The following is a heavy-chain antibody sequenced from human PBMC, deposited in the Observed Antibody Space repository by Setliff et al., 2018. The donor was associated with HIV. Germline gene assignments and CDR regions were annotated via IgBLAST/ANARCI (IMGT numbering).Heavy chain of an antibody. CDR1: GYTSTRYF. CDR2: INPSGGST. Sequence: ASVKVSCKASGYTSTRYFMHCVRQAPGQGLEWLGMINPSGGSTWYAQKFQGRVTMTGDTSTNTLYMELSSLRFEDTAVYYCARGWEGGMDYWGQGTLVTVSS. CDR3: ARGWEGGMDY. J-gene: IGHJ4*02. D-gene: IGHD1-26*01. V-gene: IGHV1-46*01.